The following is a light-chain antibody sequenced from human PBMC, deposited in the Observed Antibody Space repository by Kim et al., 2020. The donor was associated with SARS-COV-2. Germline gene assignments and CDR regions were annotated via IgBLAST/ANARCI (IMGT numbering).Light chain of an antibody. Sequence: PGQSITISCTGTSSDVGCYNYVSWYQQHPGKAPKLMIYDVSNRPSGVSNRFSGSKSGNTASLTISGLQAEDEADYYCSSYTSSFVVFGGGTQLTVL. V-gene: IGLV2-14*03. CDR1: SSDVGCYNY. CDR3: SSYTSSFVV. J-gene: IGLJ2*01. CDR2: DVS.